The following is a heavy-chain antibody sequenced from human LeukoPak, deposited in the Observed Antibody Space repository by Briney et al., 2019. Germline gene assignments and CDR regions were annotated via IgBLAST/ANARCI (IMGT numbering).Heavy chain of an antibody. Sequence: PSETVSLSCAVSGGSISSGGYYWSWIRQPPGKGLEWIGYIYHSGSTYYSPSLKSRVTISVDRSKNQFSLKLSSVTAADTAVYYCAREVAEGVAKTDYWGQGTLVTVSS. D-gene: IGHD3-3*01. CDR3: AREVAEGVAKTDY. CDR1: GGSISSGGYY. J-gene: IGHJ4*02. CDR2: IYHSGST. V-gene: IGHV4-30-2*01.